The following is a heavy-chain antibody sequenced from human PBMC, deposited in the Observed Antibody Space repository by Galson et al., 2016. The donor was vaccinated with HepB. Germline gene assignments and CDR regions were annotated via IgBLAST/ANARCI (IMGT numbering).Heavy chain of an antibody. J-gene: IGHJ4*02. Sequence: SVKVSCKASGYTFTINGLSWVRQAPGQGLEWMGWISANSGDTKYAQKFQGRVTMTTDTPTATAYMELTSLRSDDTAVYDCARERDYTLDHWGQGTRATVSS. CDR2: ISANSGDT. CDR1: GYTFTING. V-gene: IGHV1-18*04. CDR3: ARERDYTLDH. D-gene: IGHD4-11*01.